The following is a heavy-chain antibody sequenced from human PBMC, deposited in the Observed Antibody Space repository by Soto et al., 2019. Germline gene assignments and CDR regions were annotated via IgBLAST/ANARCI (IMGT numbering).Heavy chain of an antibody. CDR3: AGATWLNYVRYFAY. CDR2: IDYSETT. D-gene: IGHD3-16*01. V-gene: IGHV4-30-4*08. CDR1: GGSISSCDYY. J-gene: IGHJ4*02. Sequence: SETLSLTCTVSGGSISSCDYYWSCIRQPPGKGLEWMGYIDYSETTYYTPPLKSRVTIPVDTSKNRFPLKLSSLTAADPLFYYCAGATWLNYVRYFAYWGQGTLVPV.